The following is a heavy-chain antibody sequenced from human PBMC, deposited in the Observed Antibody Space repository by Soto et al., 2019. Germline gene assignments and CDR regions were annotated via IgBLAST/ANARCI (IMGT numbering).Heavy chain of an antibody. CDR2: ISGSGGST. CDR3: AKGGKQLVRPYFDY. Sequence: PGGSLRLSCAASGFTFSSYAMSWVRQAPGKGLEWVSAISGSGGSTYYADSVKGRFTISRDNSQNTLYLQMKSLRAEDTAVYYCAKGGKQLVRPYFDYWGQGTLVTVSS. J-gene: IGHJ4*02. CDR1: GFTFSSYA. V-gene: IGHV3-23*01. D-gene: IGHD6-13*01.